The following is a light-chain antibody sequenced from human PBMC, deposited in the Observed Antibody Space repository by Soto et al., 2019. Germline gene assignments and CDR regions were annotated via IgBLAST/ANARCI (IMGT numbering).Light chain of an antibody. V-gene: IGKV1-39*01. CDR1: QSISSW. CDR3: QQSYSSPPT. J-gene: IGKJ1*01. Sequence: DIQMTQSPSTLSASEGDRVTITCRASQSISSWLSWYQQKPGRAPKLLIYDASSLQSGVPSRFSGSRSGPDFTLTISSLQPEDFATYYCQQSYSSPPTFGQGTKVDIK. CDR2: DAS.